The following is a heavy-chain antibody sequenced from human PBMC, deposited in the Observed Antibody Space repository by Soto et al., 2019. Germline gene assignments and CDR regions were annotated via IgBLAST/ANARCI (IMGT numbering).Heavy chain of an antibody. V-gene: IGHV3-30*18. D-gene: IGHD2-21*01. Sequence: GGSLRLTCAASGITFSRYRMHRVPQAPCKGLEWVAVISDAGGSIYYADSVKGRFTISRDNSKNTMYLQLSSLRVDDTAVYYCVKEGNIVREPGFLSFDHWGQGT. CDR2: ISDAGGSI. CDR1: GITFSRYR. CDR3: VKEGNIVREPGFLSFDH. J-gene: IGHJ5*02.